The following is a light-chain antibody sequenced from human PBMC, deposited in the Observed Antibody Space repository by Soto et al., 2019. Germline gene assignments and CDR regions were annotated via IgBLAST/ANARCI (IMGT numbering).Light chain of an antibody. V-gene: IGKV3-20*01. J-gene: IGKJ2*01. CDR3: QQYGSSPPYT. Sequence: PGERATLSCRASHSVSSSYLAWYQQKPGQAPRLLIYGASSRATGIPDRFSGSGSGTDFTLTISRLEPEDFAVYYCQQYGSSPPYTFGQGTKLEI. CDR2: GAS. CDR1: HSVSSSY.